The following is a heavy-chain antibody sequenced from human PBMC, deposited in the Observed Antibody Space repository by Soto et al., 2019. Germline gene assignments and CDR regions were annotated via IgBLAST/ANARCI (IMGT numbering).Heavy chain of an antibody. CDR3: ARDNGYSYGYTIDH. D-gene: IGHD5-18*01. V-gene: IGHV4-59*01. Sequence: SETLSLTCTVSGGSIISYYWSWIRQPPGKGLEWIGYIYYSGSTNYNPSLKSRVTISVDTSKNQFSLKLSSVTAADTAVYYCARDNGYSYGYTIDHWGQGTLVTVSS. CDR2: IYYSGST. CDR1: GGSIISYY. J-gene: IGHJ4*02.